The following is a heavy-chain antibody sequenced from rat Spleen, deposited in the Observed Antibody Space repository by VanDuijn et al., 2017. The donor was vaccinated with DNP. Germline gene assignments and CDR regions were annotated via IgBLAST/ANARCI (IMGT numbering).Heavy chain of an antibody. CDR1: GFNFNDYW. CDR3: AIYNNYVMDA. J-gene: IGHJ4*01. CDR2: INKSSSTI. Sequence: EVKLVESGGGLVQPGRSLKLSCAASGFNFNDYWMGWFRQAPGKGLEWIGTINKSSSTINYIPSLKDKFTISRDKAQTTLYLQMSKLGSEDTALYYCAIYNNYVMDAWCQGASVTVSS. D-gene: IGHD1-10*01. V-gene: IGHV4-2*01.